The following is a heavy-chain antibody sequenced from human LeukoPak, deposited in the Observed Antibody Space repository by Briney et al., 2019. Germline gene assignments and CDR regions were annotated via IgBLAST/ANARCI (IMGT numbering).Heavy chain of an antibody. Sequence: QPGGSLRLSCAASGFTFSSYVMSWVRQAPGKGLEWVSAISGSGGSTYYADSVKGRFTISRDNSKNTLYLQMNSLRAEDTAVYYCAKDEEVSAWGVPKDNYFDYWGQGTLVTVSS. V-gene: IGHV3-23*01. J-gene: IGHJ4*02. CDR1: GFTFSSYV. CDR3: AKDEEVSAWGVPKDNYFDY. D-gene: IGHD3-10*01. CDR2: ISGSGGST.